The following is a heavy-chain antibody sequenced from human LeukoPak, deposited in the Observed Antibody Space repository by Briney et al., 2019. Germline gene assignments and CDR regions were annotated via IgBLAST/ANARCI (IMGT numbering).Heavy chain of an antibody. J-gene: IGHJ4*02. CDR2: ISGSGGST. D-gene: IGHD5-18*01. CDR1: GFTFSSYE. Sequence: PGGSLRLSCAASGFTFSSYEMNWVRQAPGKGLEWVSSISGSGGSTYYADSVKGRFTISRDNSKNTLYLQMNSLRAEDTAVYYCAKAQHTAMVRHGDYWGRGTLVSVSS. CDR3: AKAQHTAMVRHGDY. V-gene: IGHV3-23*01.